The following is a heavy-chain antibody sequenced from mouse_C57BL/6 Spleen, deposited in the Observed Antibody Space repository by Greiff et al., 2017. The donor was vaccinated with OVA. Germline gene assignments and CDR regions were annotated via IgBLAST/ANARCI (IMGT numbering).Heavy chain of an antibody. D-gene: IGHD2-3*01. J-gene: IGHJ4*01. V-gene: IGHV3-6*01. CDR1: GYSITSGYY. CDR2: ISYDGSN. CDR3: AREEGSYDGYYMDY. Sequence: EVQLQQSGPGLVKPSQSLSLTCSVTGYSITSGYYWNWIRQFPGNKLEWMGYISYDGSNNYNPSLKNRISITRDTSKNQFFLKLNSVTTEDTATYYCAREEGSYDGYYMDYWGQGTSVTVSS.